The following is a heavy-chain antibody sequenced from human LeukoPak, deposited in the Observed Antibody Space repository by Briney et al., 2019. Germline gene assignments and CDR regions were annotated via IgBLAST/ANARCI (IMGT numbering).Heavy chain of an antibody. V-gene: IGHV3-23*01. CDR2: ISGSGGST. Sequence: GGSLRLSCAASGFTFSSYAMSWVRQAPGKGLEWVSAISGSGGSTYYADSVKGRFTISRDNSKNMLYLQMNSLRAEDTAVYYCAKDPTYYYDSSGYYHTNYFDYWGQGTLVTVSS. CDR1: GFTFSSYA. J-gene: IGHJ4*02. CDR3: AKDPTYYYDSSGYYHTNYFDY. D-gene: IGHD3-22*01.